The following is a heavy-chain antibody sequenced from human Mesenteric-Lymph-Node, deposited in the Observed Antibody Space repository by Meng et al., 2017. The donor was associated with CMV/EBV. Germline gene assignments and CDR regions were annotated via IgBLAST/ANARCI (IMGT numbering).Heavy chain of an antibody. CDR2: TYYRSKWYN. V-gene: IGHV6-1*01. J-gene: IGHJ5*02. CDR1: GDSVSSNSAA. D-gene: IGHD1-7*01. Sequence: QTLSLTCAISGDSVSSNSAAWNWIRQSPLRGLEWLGKTYYRSKWYNDYAVSGKSRITINPHTSKNQFSLQLNSVTPEDTAVYYCARDRVTGTTAVAVGWFDPWGQGTLVTVSS. CDR3: ARDRVTGTTAVAVGWFDP.